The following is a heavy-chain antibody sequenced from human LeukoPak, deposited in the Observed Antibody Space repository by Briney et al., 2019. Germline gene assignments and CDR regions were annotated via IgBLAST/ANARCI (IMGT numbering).Heavy chain of an antibody. V-gene: IGHV4-59*01. Sequence: PSETLSLTCAVSGGSISSYYWSWIRQPPGKGLEWIGYIYYSGSTNYNPSLKSRVTMSVDPSKNQFSLKLSSVTAADTAVYYCARSRDGYNFDYWGQGTLVTVSS. J-gene: IGHJ4*02. CDR3: ARSRDGYNFDY. D-gene: IGHD5-24*01. CDR2: IYYSGST. CDR1: GGSISSYY.